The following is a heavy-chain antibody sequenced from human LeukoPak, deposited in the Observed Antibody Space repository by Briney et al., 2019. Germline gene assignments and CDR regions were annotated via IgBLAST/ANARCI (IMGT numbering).Heavy chain of an antibody. CDR3: AYDSMVRGVITS. Sequence: GESLKISCAASGFTFSSYSMNWVRQAPGKGLEWVSSISSSSSYIYYADSVKGRFTISRDNAKNSLYLQMNSLRAEDTAVYYCAYDSMVRGVITSWGQGTLVTVSS. D-gene: IGHD3-10*01. CDR2: ISSSSSYI. J-gene: IGHJ4*02. V-gene: IGHV3-21*01. CDR1: GFTFSSYS.